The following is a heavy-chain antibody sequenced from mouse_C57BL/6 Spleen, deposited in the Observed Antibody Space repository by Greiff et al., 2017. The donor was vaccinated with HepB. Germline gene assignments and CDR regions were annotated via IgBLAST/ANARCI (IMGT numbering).Heavy chain of an antibody. J-gene: IGHJ4*01. Sequence: EVKLVESGGGLVKPGGSLKLSCAASGFTFSSYAMSWVRQTPEKRLEWVATISDGGSYTYYPDNVKGRFTISRDNAKNNLYLQRSHLKSEDTAMYYCARSLLWVYYAMDYWGQGTSVTVSS. V-gene: IGHV5-4*03. D-gene: IGHD6-1*01. CDR1: GFTFSSYA. CDR3: ARSLLWVYYAMDY. CDR2: ISDGGSYT.